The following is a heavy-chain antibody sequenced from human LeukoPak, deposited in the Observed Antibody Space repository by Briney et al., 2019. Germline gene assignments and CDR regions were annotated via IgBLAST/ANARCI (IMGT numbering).Heavy chain of an antibody. D-gene: IGHD2-8*01. V-gene: IGHV1-18*01. J-gene: IGHJ4*02. CDR1: GGTFSSYA. CDR2: ISAYNGNT. Sequence: ASVKVSCKASGGTFSSYAISWVRQAPGQGLEWMGWISAYNGNTNYAQKLQGRVTMTTDTSTSTAYMELRSLRSDDTAVYYCARGSHCTNGVCYNFDYWGQGTLVTVSS. CDR3: ARGSHCTNGVCYNFDY.